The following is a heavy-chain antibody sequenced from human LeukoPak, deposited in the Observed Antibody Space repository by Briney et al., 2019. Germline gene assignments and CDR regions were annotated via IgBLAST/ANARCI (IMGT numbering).Heavy chain of an antibody. D-gene: IGHD4-17*01. J-gene: IGHJ4*02. Sequence: GGSLRLSCAASGSTFSSYAMHWVRQAPGKGLEWVAVISYDGSNKYYADSVKGRFTISRDNSKNTLYLQMNSLRAVDTAVYYCARETGSATGSTDFDYWGQGTLVTVSS. V-gene: IGHV3-30-3*01. CDR3: ARETGSATGSTDFDY. CDR1: GSTFSSYA. CDR2: ISYDGSNK.